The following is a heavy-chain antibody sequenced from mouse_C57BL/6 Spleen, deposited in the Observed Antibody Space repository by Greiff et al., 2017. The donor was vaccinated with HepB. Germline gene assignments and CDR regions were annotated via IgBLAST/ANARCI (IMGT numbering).Heavy chain of an antibody. CDR1: GFTFSSYA. CDR2: ISDGGSYT. V-gene: IGHV5-4*01. D-gene: IGHD1-1*01. Sequence: EVQRVESGGGLVKPGGSLKLSCAASGFTFSSYAMSWVSQTPEKRLEWVATISDGGSYTYYPDNVKGRFTLSRDNAKNNLYLQMSHLKSEDTAMYYCARNPYYYGSSYGFAYWGQRTLVTVSA. CDR3: ARNPYYYGSSYGFAY. J-gene: IGHJ3*01.